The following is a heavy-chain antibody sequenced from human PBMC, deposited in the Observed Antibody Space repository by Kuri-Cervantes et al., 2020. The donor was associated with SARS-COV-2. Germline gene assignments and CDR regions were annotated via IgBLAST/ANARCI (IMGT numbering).Heavy chain of an antibody. V-gene: IGHV4-39*01. D-gene: IGHD3-16*01. Sequence: ESLKISCTVSGGSISSSSYYWGWIRQPPGKGLEWIGSIYYSGSTYYNLSLKSRVTISVDTSKNQFSLKLSSVTAADTAVYYCARVRLCFDYWGQGTLVTVSS. CDR1: GGSISSSSYY. J-gene: IGHJ4*02. CDR3: ARVRLCFDY. CDR2: IYYSGST.